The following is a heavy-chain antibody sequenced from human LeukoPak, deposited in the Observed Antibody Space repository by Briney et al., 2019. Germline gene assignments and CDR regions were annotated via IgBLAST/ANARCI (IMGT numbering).Heavy chain of an antibody. CDR3: AREPIRYYFDY. V-gene: IGHV4-59*01. J-gene: IGHJ4*02. Sequence: XSXYYXSWIRQPPGKGLEWIGYIYYSGSTNYNPSLKSRVTISVDTSKNQFSLKLSSVTAADTAVYYCAREPIRYYFDYWGQGTLVTVSS. CDR1: XSXYY. CDR2: IYYSGST.